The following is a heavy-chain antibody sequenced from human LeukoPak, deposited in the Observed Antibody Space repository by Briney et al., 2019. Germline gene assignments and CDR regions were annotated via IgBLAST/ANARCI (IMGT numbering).Heavy chain of an antibody. Sequence: PGGSLRLSCAASGFTFSSYAVSWVGQAPGKGLEWVSAITGSGGYTYYADSVKGRFTISRDNSKNTLYLQMNSLRAEDTAIYYCAKVGVAGGYYWFDPWGQGTLVTVSS. CDR3: AKVGVAGGYYWFDP. CDR2: ITGSGGYT. CDR1: GFTFSSYA. V-gene: IGHV3-23*01. D-gene: IGHD6-19*01. J-gene: IGHJ5*02.